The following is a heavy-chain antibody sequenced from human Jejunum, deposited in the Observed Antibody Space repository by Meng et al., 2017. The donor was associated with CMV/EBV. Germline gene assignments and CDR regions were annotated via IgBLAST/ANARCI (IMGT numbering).Heavy chain of an antibody. Sequence: SGFTVSDYYMSWIRQAPGKGLEWVSYISSSGSTIYYADSVKGRFTISRDNAKNSLYLQMNSLRAEDTAVYYCVMTTNYYYYGMDVWGQGTTVTVSS. V-gene: IGHV3-11*01. CDR3: VMTTNYYYYGMDV. CDR2: ISSSGSTI. CDR1: GFTVSDYY. J-gene: IGHJ6*02. D-gene: IGHD4-11*01.